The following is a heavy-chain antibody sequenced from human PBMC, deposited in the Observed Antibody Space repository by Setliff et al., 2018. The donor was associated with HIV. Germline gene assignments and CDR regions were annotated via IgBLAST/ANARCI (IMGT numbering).Heavy chain of an antibody. CDR3: VKDGTPIGRYYQYFHV. J-gene: IGHJ6*04. V-gene: IGHV3-20*04. D-gene: IGHD1-26*01. CDR1: GFTFDEYG. Sequence: PGGSLRLSCAASGFTFDEYGMSWVRQAPGKGLEWVSGINWNGGSTGYADSVTGRFTISRDNAKNSLFLQMNDLRPEDTAFYYCVKDGTPIGRYYQYFHVWGEGIMVTVSS. CDR2: INWNGGST.